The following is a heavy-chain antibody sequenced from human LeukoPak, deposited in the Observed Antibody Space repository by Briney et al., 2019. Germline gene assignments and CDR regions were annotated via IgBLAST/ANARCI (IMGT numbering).Heavy chain of an antibody. CDR1: GGTFSSYA. Sequence: GASVKVSCKASGGTFSSYAISWVRQAPGQGLEWMGGIIPIFGTANYAQKFQGRVTITADESTSTAYMELSSLRSEDTAVYYCARRLVGGGYYYSYGMDVWGKGTTVTVSS. V-gene: IGHV1-69*01. J-gene: IGHJ6*04. CDR3: ARRLVGGGYYYSYGMDV. CDR2: IIPIFGTA. D-gene: IGHD3-10*01.